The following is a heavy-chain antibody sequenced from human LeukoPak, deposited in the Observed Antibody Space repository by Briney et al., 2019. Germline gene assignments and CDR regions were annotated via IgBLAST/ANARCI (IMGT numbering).Heavy chain of an antibody. D-gene: IGHD3-22*01. CDR3: ARVRGDSSGYYPDY. J-gene: IGHJ4*02. V-gene: IGHV1-18*01. Sequence: ASLKVSFKASGYTFTIYGISWVRQAPGQGLEWMGWISAYNGNTNYAQKLQGRVTMTTDTSTSTAYMELRSLRSDDTAVYYCARVRGDSSGYYPDYWGQGTLVTVSS. CDR2: ISAYNGNT. CDR1: GYTFTIYG.